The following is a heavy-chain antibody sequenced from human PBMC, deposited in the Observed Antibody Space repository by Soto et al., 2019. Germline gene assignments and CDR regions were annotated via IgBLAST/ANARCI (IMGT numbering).Heavy chain of an antibody. CDR2: TSYDGSDK. CDR3: ARWGTTGGLDV. CDR1: GFTFRSYV. D-gene: IGHD3-16*01. V-gene: IGHV3-30*19. Sequence: QVQLVESGGGVVQPGTSLRVSCVGSGFTFRSYVIHWVRQAPGKGLEWVALTSYDGSDKYYDDSVRGRFTISRDNSRNTVDLQMDRLRLEDTALYSCARWGTTGGLDVWGQGTLVSVSS. J-gene: IGHJ1*01.